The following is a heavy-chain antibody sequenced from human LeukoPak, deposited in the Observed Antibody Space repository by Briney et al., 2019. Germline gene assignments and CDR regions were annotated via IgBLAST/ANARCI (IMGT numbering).Heavy chain of an antibody. D-gene: IGHD3-3*01. V-gene: IGHV1-2*02. CDR1: GYTFTGYY. CDR3: ARDADFWSGYYTDY. Sequence: ASVKVSCKASGYTFTGYYMHWVRQAPGQGLEWMGWINPNSGGTNYAQKFQGRVTMTRDTSISTAYMELSRLRSDDTAVYYCARDADFWSGYYTDYWGQGTLVTVSS. J-gene: IGHJ4*02. CDR2: INPNSGGT.